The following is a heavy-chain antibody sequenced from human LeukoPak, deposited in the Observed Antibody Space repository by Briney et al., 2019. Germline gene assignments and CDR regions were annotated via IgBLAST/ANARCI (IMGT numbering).Heavy chain of an antibody. J-gene: IGHJ4*02. CDR1: GGSISSYY. D-gene: IGHD1-26*01. Sequence: SETLSLTCTVSGGSISSYYWSWIRQPPGKGLEWIGYIYYSGSTNYNPSLKSRVTISVDTSKNQFSLKLSSVTAADTAVYYCAREDSGLRPYYFDYWGQGTLVTVSS. CDR3: AREDSGLRPYYFDY. CDR2: IYYSGST. V-gene: IGHV4-59*01.